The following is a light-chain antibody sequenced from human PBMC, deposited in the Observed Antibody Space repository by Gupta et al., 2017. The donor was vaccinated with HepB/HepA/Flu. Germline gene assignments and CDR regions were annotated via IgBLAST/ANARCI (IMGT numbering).Light chain of an antibody. CDR1: QSISSC. J-gene: IGKJ5*01. CDR2: AAS. CDR3: QQANSFPFT. V-gene: IGKV1D-12*01. Sequence: QTTQSPSSVPPSVGDRVTITWRASQSISSCLAWYQQKPGKAPKLLIYAASSLQSGVPSRFSGSGSGTDFTLTISSLQPEDFATYYCQQANSFPFTFGQGTRLEIK.